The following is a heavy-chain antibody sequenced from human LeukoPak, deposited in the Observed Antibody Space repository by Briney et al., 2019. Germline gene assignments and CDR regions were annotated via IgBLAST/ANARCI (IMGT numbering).Heavy chain of an antibody. CDR1: GFTFSSYW. CDR3: ARTGSSVHFDY. Sequence: GGSLRLSCAASGFTFSSYWMSGVRQAPGKGLEWVANIKQDGSEKYYVDSVKGRFTISRDNAKNSLYLQMNSLRAEDTAVYYCARTGSSVHFDYWGQGTLVTVSS. J-gene: IGHJ4*02. D-gene: IGHD2-15*01. CDR2: IKQDGSEK. V-gene: IGHV3-7*01.